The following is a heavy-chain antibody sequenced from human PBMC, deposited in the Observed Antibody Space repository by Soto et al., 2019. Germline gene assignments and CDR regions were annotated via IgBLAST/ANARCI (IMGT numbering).Heavy chain of an antibody. Sequence: SETLSLTCTVSGGSISSGGYYWSWIRQHPGKGLEWIGYIYYSGSTYYNPSLKSRVTISVDTSKNQFSLKLSSVTAADTAVYYCARDRWPGMDVWGQGTTVTVS. CDR3: ARDRWPGMDV. V-gene: IGHV4-31*03. CDR2: IYYSGST. D-gene: IGHD2-15*01. J-gene: IGHJ6*02. CDR1: GGSISSGGYY.